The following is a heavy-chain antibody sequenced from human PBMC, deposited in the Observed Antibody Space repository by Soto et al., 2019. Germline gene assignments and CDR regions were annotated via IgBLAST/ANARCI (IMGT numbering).Heavy chain of an antibody. CDR2: INPSGGST. J-gene: IGHJ4*02. D-gene: IGHD3-22*01. V-gene: IGHV1-46*01. CDR3: ARSRPTYYYDSSGYYAFDY. CDR1: GYSFSSYY. Sequence: QVQLVQSGAEVKKPGASVKVSCKASGYSFSSYYMHWVRQAPGQGLERMGIINPSGGSTSYAQKYQGRVTMTRDTSTSTVYMEVSSLRSEDTAVYYCARSRPTYYYDSSGYYAFDYWGQGTLVTVSS.